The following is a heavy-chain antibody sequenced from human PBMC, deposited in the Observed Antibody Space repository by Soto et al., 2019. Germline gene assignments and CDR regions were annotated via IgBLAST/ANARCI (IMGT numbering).Heavy chain of an antibody. V-gene: IGHV3-30*18. CDR2: ISYDGSNK. Sequence: GGSLRLSCAASGFTFSGSGMHWVRQAPGKGLEWVAVISYDGSNKYYADSVKGRFTVSRDNFNNTQYLYLNRLRAKATAVSVCAKDENWNYFGTSYYYYGMDVWGQGTTVTVSS. CDR3: AKDENWNYFGTSYYYYGMDV. CDR1: GFTFSGSG. J-gene: IGHJ6*02. D-gene: IGHD1-7*01.